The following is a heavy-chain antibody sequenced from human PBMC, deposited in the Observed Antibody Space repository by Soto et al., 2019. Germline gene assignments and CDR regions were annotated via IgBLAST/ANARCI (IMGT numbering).Heavy chain of an antibody. CDR1: GFTFSTYS. CDR2: IRGSGTTT. J-gene: IGHJ4*02. V-gene: IGHV3-48*01. Sequence: EVQLVESGGGLVQPGGSLRLSCEASGFTFSTYSMNWVRQAPGKGLEWVSHIRGSGTTTHYADSVKGRFTISRDNAKNSLYLQMNSLRVEDTAVYYCARDPHSLDYWGQGILVTVSS. D-gene: IGHD2-15*01. CDR3: ARDPHSLDY.